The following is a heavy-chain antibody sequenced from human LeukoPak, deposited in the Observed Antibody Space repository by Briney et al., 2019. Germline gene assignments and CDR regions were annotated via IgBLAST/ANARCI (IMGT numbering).Heavy chain of an antibody. CDR3: ATLTGTTYPYYFDF. CDR1: GASIRHYY. D-gene: IGHD1-20*01. V-gene: IGHV4-59*01. CDR2: LYHSGSP. Sequence: SETLSLTCTVSGASIRHYYWSWIQQPPRKALEWIGELYHSGSPNYNPSLKSRVTISIDTAKNQFSLRLRSVTAADTAVYYCATLTGTTYPYYFDFWGQATLVTVSS. J-gene: IGHJ4*02.